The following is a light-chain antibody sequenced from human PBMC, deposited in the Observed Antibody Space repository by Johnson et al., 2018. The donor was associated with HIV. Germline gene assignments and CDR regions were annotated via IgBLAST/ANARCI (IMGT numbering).Light chain of an antibody. J-gene: IGLJ1*01. V-gene: IGLV1-51*01. Sequence: QSVLTQPPSVSAAPGQKVTISCSGSSSNIGNNYVSWYQQLPGTSPKLLIYENKARPSGIPDRFSGSKSATSATLAIPGLQTGAEAYYYCGTWDSSLSAHVFGTGTKVTVL. CDR2: ENK. CDR1: SSNIGNNY. CDR3: GTWDSSLSAHV.